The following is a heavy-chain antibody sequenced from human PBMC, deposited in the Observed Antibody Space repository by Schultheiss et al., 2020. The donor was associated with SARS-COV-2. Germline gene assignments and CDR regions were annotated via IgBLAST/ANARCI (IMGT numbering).Heavy chain of an antibody. Sequence: GESLKISCAASGFTFSSYGMHWVRQAPGKGLEWVGYISPSGTTTYYTDSMKGRFTISRDNARNSLFLQMNSLRAEDTAVYYCARDYGDYDWFDPWGQGTLVTVSS. CDR3: ARDYGDYDWFDP. CDR1: GFTFSSYG. V-gene: IGHV3-48*01. CDR2: ISPSGTTT. J-gene: IGHJ5*02. D-gene: IGHD4-17*01.